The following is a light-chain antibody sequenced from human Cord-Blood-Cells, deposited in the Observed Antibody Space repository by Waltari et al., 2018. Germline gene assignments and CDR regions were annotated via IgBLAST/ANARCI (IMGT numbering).Light chain of an antibody. V-gene: IGLV2-14*01. CDR2: DVR. Sequence: QSALTQPAPVPGSPGQSVTISCTGTSSAVGGYNFASWYHQHPGKPPTHMIYDVRNRPAGVSNRLSGAKSGNTASLSITGLQAEDEADYYCSSYTSSSTLVVFGGGTKLTVL. J-gene: IGLJ2*01. CDR3: SSYTSSSTLVV. CDR1: SSAVGGYNF.